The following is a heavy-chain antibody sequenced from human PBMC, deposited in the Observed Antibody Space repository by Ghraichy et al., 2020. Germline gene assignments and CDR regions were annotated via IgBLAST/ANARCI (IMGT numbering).Heavy chain of an antibody. CDR1: GFNFGDFA. J-gene: IGHJ5*02. V-gene: IGHV3-23*01. D-gene: IGHD3-9*01. Sequence: GGSLRLSCAMSGFNFGDFAVGWVRQAPGKGLEWVSSIARSGSADYTDSVKGRFTLSRDNSKNILYLPMSSLGAEDPATYYCARYSGLIPSSYFFKSWGQGTLVTVSS. CDR3: ARYSGLIPSSYFFKS. CDR2: IARSGSA.